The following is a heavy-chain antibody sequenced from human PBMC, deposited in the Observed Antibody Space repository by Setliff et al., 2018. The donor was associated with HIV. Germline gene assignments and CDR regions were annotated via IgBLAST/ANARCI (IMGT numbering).Heavy chain of an antibody. D-gene: IGHD3-9*01. V-gene: IGHV3-49*04. CDR2: IRSKSIGGTT. CDR1: GFSFDDYA. Sequence: GGSLRLSCTASGFSFDDYALTWVRQAPGKGLEWVGFIRSKSIGGTTDYGASVKGRFTISRDDSKNLLYLQMTSLRAEDTAVYYCARDPYDSLTIYYGAFDIWGQGTMVTVSS. CDR3: ARDPYDSLTIYYGAFDI. J-gene: IGHJ3*02.